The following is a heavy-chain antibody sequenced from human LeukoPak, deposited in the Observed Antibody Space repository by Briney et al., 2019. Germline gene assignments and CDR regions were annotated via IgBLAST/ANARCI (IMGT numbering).Heavy chain of an antibody. CDR2: IYYSGST. CDR3: AAAGVYYYGSGSYLNWFDP. D-gene: IGHD3-10*01. J-gene: IGHJ5*02. V-gene: IGHV4-59*01. Sequence: SETLSLTCTVSGGSLSSYYWSWIRQPPGKGLEWIGYIYYSGSTNYNPSLKSRVTISVDTSKNQFSLKLSSVTAADTAVYYCAAAGVYYYGSGSYLNWFDPWGQGTLVTVSS. CDR1: GGSLSSYY.